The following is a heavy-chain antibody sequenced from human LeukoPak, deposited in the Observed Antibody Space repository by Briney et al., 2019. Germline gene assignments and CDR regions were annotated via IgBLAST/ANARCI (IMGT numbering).Heavy chain of an antibody. CDR3: ARELFDFDY. J-gene: IGHJ4*02. V-gene: IGHV3-23*01. CDR2: ITGSGGST. CDR1: GFTFDNFA. D-gene: IGHD3-10*01. Sequence: GGSLRLSCAPSGFTFDNFAMTWVRQAPGQGLEWVSEITGSGGSTYYADSVKGRFTISRDNSKNTLYLQMNSLRAEDTAIYYCARELFDFDYWGQGTLVTVSS.